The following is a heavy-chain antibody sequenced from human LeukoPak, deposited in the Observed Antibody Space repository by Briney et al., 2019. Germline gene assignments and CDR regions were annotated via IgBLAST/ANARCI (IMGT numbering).Heavy chain of an antibody. V-gene: IGHV3-11*04. Sequence: PGGSLRLSCAASGFSFSDYYMSWIRQAPGKGLEWVSYISSSGSTIYYADSVKGRFTISRDNAKNSLYLQMNSLRAEDTAVYYCARLFWSGYNYFDYWGQGTLVTVSS. CDR3: ARLFWSGYNYFDY. D-gene: IGHD3-3*01. J-gene: IGHJ4*02. CDR1: GFSFSDYY. CDR2: ISSSGSTI.